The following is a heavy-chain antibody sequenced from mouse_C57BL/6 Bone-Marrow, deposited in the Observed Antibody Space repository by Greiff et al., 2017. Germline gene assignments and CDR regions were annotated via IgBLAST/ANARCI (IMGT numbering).Heavy chain of an antibody. Sequence: EVKLVESGGDLVKPGGSLKLSCAASGFTFSSYGMSWVRQTPDKRLEWVATISSGGSYTYYPYNVKGRFTISRANAKNTLYLQMSSLKSEDTAMYYYARHLYYGYDRGTFDDWGQGTTLTVAS. J-gene: IGHJ2*01. V-gene: IGHV5-6*01. CDR1: GFTFSSYG. CDR2: ISSGGSYT. D-gene: IGHD2-2*01. CDR3: ARHLYYGYDRGTFDD.